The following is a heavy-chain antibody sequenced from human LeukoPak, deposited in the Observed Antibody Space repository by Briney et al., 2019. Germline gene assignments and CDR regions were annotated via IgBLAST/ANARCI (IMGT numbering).Heavy chain of an antibody. V-gene: IGHV3-66*01. Sequence: PGASLRLSCEASGFTVSSKYMSWVRQAPGKGLEWVSVVYSSGSTYYADSVKGRFTIYRDNSKNTLSLQMNSLRAEDTAVYYCATSLASARAAGYYFDYWGQGTLVTVPS. CDR2: VYSSGST. J-gene: IGHJ4*02. CDR1: GFTVSSKY. CDR3: ATSLASARAAGYYFDY. D-gene: IGHD6-6*01.